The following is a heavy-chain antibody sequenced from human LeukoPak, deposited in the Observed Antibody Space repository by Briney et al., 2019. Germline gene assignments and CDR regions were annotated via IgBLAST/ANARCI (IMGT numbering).Heavy chain of an antibody. D-gene: IGHD3-3*01. CDR3: ARGIDSRPYYDFRSGYYSAFDI. Sequence: ASVKVSCKASGYTFTSYGISWVRQAPGQGLEWMGWISAYNGNTNYAQKLQGRVTMTTDTSTSTAYMELRSLRSDDTAVYYCARGIDSRPYYDFRSGYYSAFDIWGQGTMVTVSS. CDR2: ISAYNGNT. J-gene: IGHJ3*02. CDR1: GYTFTSYG. V-gene: IGHV1-18*01.